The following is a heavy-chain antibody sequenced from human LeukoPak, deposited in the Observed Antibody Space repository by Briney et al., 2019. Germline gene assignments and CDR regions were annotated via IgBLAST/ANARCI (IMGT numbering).Heavy chain of an antibody. D-gene: IGHD3-10*01. CDR2: INHSGST. CDR3: ARGGYYGPGSKFDY. J-gene: IGHJ4*02. V-gene: IGHV4-34*01. CDR1: GGSFSGYY. Sequence: PSETLSLTCAVYGGSFSGYYWSWIRQPPGKGLEWIGEINHSGSTNYNPSLKSRVTISVDTSKNQFSLKLNSVTAADTAVYYCARGGYYGPGSKFDYWGQGTLVTVSS.